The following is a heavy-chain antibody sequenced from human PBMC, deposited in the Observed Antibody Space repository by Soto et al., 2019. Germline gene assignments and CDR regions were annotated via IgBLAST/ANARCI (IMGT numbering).Heavy chain of an antibody. D-gene: IGHD3-10*01. Sequence: VKVSCKASGGTFSSYAISWVRQAPGQGLEWMGGIIPIFGTANYAQKFQGRVTITADESTSTAYMGLSSLRSEDTAVYYCARGPWPTSGSGSYYNYYYYGMDVWGQGTTVTVSS. CDR1: GGTFSSYA. CDR2: IIPIFGTA. CDR3: ARGPWPTSGSGSYYNYYYYGMDV. J-gene: IGHJ6*02. V-gene: IGHV1-69*13.